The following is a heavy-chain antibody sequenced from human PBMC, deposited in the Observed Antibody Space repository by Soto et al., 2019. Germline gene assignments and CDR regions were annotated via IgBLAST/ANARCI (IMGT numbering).Heavy chain of an antibody. J-gene: IGHJ4*02. V-gene: IGHV3-15*01. CDR3: TTGWSSKDY. D-gene: IGHD3-3*01. CDR2: IKSKADGGTT. Sequence: EVQLVESGGGLVKPGGSLILSCAASGFIFSNAWMSWVGQAPGKGLEWVGRIKSKADGGTTNYAAPVKGRFNISRDGSKNTLYLQMNGLKTEDTAVYYCTTGWSSKDYWGQGTLVTVSS. CDR1: GFIFSNAW.